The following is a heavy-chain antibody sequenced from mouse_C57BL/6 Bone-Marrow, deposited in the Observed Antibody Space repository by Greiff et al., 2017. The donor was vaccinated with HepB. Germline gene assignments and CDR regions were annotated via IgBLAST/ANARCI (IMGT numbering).Heavy chain of an antibody. CDR1: GYTFTDYE. J-gene: IGHJ3*01. CDR3: TRIRDYDAWFAY. CDR2: IDPETGGT. D-gene: IGHD2-4*01. V-gene: IGHV1-15*01. Sequence: QVHVKQSGAELVRPGASVTLSCKASGYTFTDYEMHWVKQTPVHGLEWIGAIDPETGGTAYNQKFKGKAILTADKSSSTAYMELRSLTSEDSAVYYCTRIRDYDAWFAYWGQGTLVTVSA.